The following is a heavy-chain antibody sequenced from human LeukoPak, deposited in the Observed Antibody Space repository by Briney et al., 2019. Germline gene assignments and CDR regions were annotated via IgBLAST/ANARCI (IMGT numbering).Heavy chain of an antibody. CDR3: ARTSIAQNAFDI. D-gene: IGHD2-15*01. CDR1: GGSISSYY. V-gene: IGHV4-59*01. CDR2: IYYSGST. J-gene: IGHJ3*02. Sequence: PSETLSLTCTVSGGSISSYYWSWIRQPPGKGLEWIGYIYYSGSTNYNPSLKSRVTISVDTSKNQFSLKLSSVTAADTAVYYCARTSIAQNAFDIWGQGTMVTVSS.